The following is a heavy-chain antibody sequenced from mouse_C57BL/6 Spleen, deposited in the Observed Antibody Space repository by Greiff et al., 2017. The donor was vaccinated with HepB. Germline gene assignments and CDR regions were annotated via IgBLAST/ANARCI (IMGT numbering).Heavy chain of an antibody. CDR3: ARHGDMDY. CDR1: GFTFSDYY. CDR2: ISNGGGST. J-gene: IGHJ4*01. V-gene: IGHV5-12*01. Sequence: DVQLVESGGGLVQPGGSLKLSCAASGFTFSDYYMYWVRQTPEKRLEWVAYISNGGGSTYYPDTVKGRFTISRDNAKNTLYLQMSRLKSKETAMYYCARHGDMDYKGQGSSVTVSS.